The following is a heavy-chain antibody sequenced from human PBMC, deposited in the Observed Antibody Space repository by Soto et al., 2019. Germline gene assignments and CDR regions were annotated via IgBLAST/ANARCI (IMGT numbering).Heavy chain of an antibody. D-gene: IGHD4-4*01. V-gene: IGHV4-34*01. CDR3: APPPYRTFDY. CDR1: GGSFSGYY. J-gene: IGHJ4*02. Sequence: SDTLSLTCAVYGGSFSGYYWSWIRQPPGKGLEWIGEINHSGSTNYNPSLKSRVTISVDTSKNKFSLKLSSVTAADTAVYYCAPPPYRTFDYWGQGPLVTVSA. CDR2: INHSGST.